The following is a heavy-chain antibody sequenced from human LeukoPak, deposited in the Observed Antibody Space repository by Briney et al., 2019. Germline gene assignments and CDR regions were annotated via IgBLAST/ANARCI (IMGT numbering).Heavy chain of an antibody. Sequence: GGSLRLSCAASGFTVSSNYMSWVRQAPGKGLDWVSRINSEGSSTSYADSVKGRFTISRDNDKNTLYLQMNSLRAEDTAVYYCASLTGGYCSSTSCYYHPWGQGTLVTVSS. CDR1: GFTVSSNY. J-gene: IGHJ5*02. CDR2: INSEGSST. CDR3: ASLTGGYCSSTSCYYHP. D-gene: IGHD2-2*01. V-gene: IGHV3-74*01.